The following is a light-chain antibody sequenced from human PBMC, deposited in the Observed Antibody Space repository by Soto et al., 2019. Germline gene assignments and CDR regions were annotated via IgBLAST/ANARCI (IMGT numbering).Light chain of an antibody. V-gene: IGLV1-47*01. CDR3: ATWDDSLSGFFV. CDR2: RNE. Sequence: QSVLTQPPSASGTPGQRVTISCSGSSSNIGTHYVYWYQQLPGTAPKLLIHRNEQRPSGVPDRFSGSKSGTSASLAISGLRSDDEADYYCATWDDSLSGFFVFGSGTKLTVL. J-gene: IGLJ1*01. CDR1: SSNIGTHY.